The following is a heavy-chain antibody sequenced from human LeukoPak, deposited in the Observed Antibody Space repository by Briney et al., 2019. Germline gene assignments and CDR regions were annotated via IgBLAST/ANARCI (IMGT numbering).Heavy chain of an antibody. CDR3: ARGGQIAAAGKLDY. CDR2: INWNGGST. Sequence: GGSLRLSCAASGFTFDDYGMSWVRQAPGKGLEWVSGINWNGGSTGYADSVKGRFTISRDNAKNSLYLQMNSLRAEDTALYYCARGGQIAAAGKLDYWGQGTLVTVSS. CDR1: GFTFDDYG. V-gene: IGHV3-20*04. D-gene: IGHD6-13*01. J-gene: IGHJ4*02.